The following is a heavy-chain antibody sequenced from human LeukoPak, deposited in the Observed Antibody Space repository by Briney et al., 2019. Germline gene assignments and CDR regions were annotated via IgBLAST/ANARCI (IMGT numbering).Heavy chain of an antibody. Sequence: GGSLRLSCAASGFTFSNYAMSWVRQAPGKGLEWVSIITDSAISTYYADSVKGRFTISRDNSEKTLYRQMNNLRAEDTAVYYCAKHGNNCLDYWGQGTLVTVSS. J-gene: IGHJ4*02. D-gene: IGHD5-24*01. CDR3: AKHGNNCLDY. CDR2: ITDSAIST. CDR1: GFTFSNYA. V-gene: IGHV3-23*01.